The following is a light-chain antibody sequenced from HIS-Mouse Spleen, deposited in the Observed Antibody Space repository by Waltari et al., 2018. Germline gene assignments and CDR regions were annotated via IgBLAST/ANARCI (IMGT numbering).Light chain of an antibody. V-gene: IGLV2-23*01. J-gene: IGLJ3*02. CDR2: EGS. CDR1: SSDVGSYNL. CDR3: CSYAGSSTWV. Sequence: QSALTQPASVSGSPGQSITISCTGTSSDVGSYNLVCWYQQHPGKAPILMIYEGSNRPSGVSNRYSGSKSGDRASLTISGLQAEDEADYYCCSYAGSSTWVFGGGTKLTVL.